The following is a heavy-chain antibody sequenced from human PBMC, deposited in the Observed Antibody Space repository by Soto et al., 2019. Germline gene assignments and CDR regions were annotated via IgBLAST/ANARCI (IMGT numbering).Heavy chain of an antibody. V-gene: IGHV1-3*05. D-gene: IGHD6-19*01. J-gene: IGHJ3*02. Sequence: QVQFVQSGAEEKKPGASVKVSCKASGYIFPNYAIHWVRQAPGQRLEWMGWINPAHGNTKYSQNFQDRITISRDTSANRAYMEMSSLTSENTAVYYCGGGQYGGGWYGAVDIWGQGTMVTVSS. CDR3: GGGQYGGGWYGAVDI. CDR1: GYIFPNYA. CDR2: INPAHGNT.